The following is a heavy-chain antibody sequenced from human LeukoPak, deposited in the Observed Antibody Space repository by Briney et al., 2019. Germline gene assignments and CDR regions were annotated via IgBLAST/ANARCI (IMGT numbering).Heavy chain of an antibody. D-gene: IGHD3-10*02. Sequence: GRSLRLSCAASGFSFSNCGMHWVRQVPGKGLEWVAVISYDGSNKYYADSVKGRFTVSRDNSKNTLYLQMNSLRAEDTAVYYCAELGITMIGGVRGKGTTVTISS. CDR2: ISYDGSNK. V-gene: IGHV3-30*18. J-gene: IGHJ6*04. CDR1: GFSFSNCG. CDR3: AELGITMIGGV.